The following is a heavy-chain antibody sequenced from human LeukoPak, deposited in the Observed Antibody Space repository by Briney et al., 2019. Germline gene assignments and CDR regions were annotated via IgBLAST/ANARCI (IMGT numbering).Heavy chain of an antibody. Sequence: SLRLSCRGSGFTLSDHAMAWVRQAPGKGLEWVSSIASNNDYRYSADALRGRFTISRDNAKNSLFLQMNSLRPDDTAVYYCARKSLVVGTNAFDIWGQGTMVTVSS. J-gene: IGHJ3*02. CDR1: GFTLSDHA. CDR2: IASNNDYR. D-gene: IGHD2-15*01. V-gene: IGHV3-21*06. CDR3: ARKSLVVGTNAFDI.